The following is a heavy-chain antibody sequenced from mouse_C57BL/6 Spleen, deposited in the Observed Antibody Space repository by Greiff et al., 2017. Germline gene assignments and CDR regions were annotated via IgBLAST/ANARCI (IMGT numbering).Heavy chain of an antibody. CDR1: GYTFTSYW. Sequence: QVQLQQPGAELVMPGASVKLSCKASGYTFTSYWMHWVKQRPGQGLEWIGEIDPSDSYTNYNQKFKGKSTLTVDKSSSTAYMQLSRLTSAYSAVDYCASKHSSFFDYWGQGTTLTVSS. V-gene: IGHV1-69*01. J-gene: IGHJ2*01. CDR3: ASKHSSFFDY. D-gene: IGHD1-1*01. CDR2: IDPSDSYT.